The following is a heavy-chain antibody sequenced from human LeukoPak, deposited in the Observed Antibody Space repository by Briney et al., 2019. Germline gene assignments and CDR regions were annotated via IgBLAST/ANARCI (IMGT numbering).Heavy chain of an antibody. J-gene: IGHJ4*02. CDR3: AREDGSFDY. V-gene: IGHV1-2*02. D-gene: IGHD5-24*01. CDR2: INPISGGT. CDR1: GYTFTGYY. Sequence: ASVKVSCKASGYTFTGYYIHWVRQAPGQRLEWMAWINPISGGTNSAQKFQGRVTMTRDTSISTAYMELSGLRSDDTAVYYCAREDGSFDYWGQGTLVTVSS.